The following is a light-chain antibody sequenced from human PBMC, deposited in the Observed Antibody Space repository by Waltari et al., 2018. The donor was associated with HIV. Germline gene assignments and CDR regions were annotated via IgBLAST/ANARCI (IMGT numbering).Light chain of an antibody. V-gene: IGLV2-14*01. CDR1: SSAVGGYNY. CDR3: SSYTSSSTLV. CDR2: DVS. J-gene: IGLJ2*01. Sequence: QSALTQPASVSGSPGQSITISCTGTSSAVGGYNYVSWYQQYAGKAPKLMIYDVSNRPSGVSNRFSGSKAGNTASLTISGLQAEDEADYYCSSYTSSSTLVFGGGTKLTVL.